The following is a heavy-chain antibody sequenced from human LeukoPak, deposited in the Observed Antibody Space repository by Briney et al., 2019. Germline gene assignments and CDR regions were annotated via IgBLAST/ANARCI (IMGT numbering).Heavy chain of an antibody. CDR1: GGTFSSYA. V-gene: IGHV1-69*06. D-gene: IGHD2-2*01. CDR2: IIPIFGTA. CDR3: ARAQLGYQLLLDY. Sequence: SVKVSCKASGGTFSSYAISWVRQAPGQGLEWMGGIIPIFGTANYAQKFQGRVTIAADKSTSTAYMELSSLRSEDTAVYYCARAQLGYQLLLDYWGQGTLVTVSS. J-gene: IGHJ4*02.